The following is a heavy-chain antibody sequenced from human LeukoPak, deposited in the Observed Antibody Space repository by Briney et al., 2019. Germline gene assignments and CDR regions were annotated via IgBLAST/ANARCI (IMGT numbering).Heavy chain of an antibody. CDR1: GFTFSSYG. Sequence: GGSLRLSCAASGFTFSSYGFHWVRQAPGKGPEWVAVIPHDGSNKYYADSVKGRFTISRDNSKNTLYLQMNTLRAEDTAVYYCAKEVGYGMDVWGQGTTVTVSS. V-gene: IGHV3-30*18. J-gene: IGHJ6*02. D-gene: IGHD1-26*01. CDR3: AKEVGYGMDV. CDR2: IPHDGSNK.